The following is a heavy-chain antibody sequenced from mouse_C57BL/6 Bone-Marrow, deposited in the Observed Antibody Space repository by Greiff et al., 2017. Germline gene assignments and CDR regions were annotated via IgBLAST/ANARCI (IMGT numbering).Heavy chain of an antibody. D-gene: IGHD3-2*02. Sequence: QVQLQQPGAELVRPGTSVKLSCKASGYTFTSYWMHWVKQRPGQGLEWIGVIDPSDSYTNYNQKFKGKATLTVDTSSSTAYMQLSSLTSEDSAVYYCASRGGLRPFAYWGQGTLVTVSA. CDR3: ASRGGLRPFAY. CDR1: GYTFTSYW. V-gene: IGHV1-59*01. CDR2: IDPSDSYT. J-gene: IGHJ3*01.